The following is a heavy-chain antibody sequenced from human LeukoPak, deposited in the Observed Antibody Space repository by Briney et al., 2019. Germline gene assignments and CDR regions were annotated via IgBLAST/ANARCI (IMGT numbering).Heavy chain of an antibody. J-gene: IGHJ5*02. V-gene: IGHV4-61*02. CDR1: GGSISSGSYY. Sequence: PSQTLSLTCTVSGGSISSGSYYWSWIRQPAGKGLEWIGRIYTSGSTNYNPSLKSRVTISVDTSKNQFSLKLSSVTAADTAVYYCAREGSVPLNTIFGVVTFNWFDPWGQGTLVTVSS. CDR3: AREGSVPLNTIFGVVTFNWFDP. CDR2: IYTSGST. D-gene: IGHD3-3*01.